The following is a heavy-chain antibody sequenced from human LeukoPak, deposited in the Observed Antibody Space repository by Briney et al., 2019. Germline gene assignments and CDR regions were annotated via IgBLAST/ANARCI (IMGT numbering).Heavy chain of an antibody. J-gene: IGHJ4*02. CDR3: ARGGPGRDGYNLDY. Sequence: GASVKVSCTVSGGTFSTHDISWVRQAPGQGLQWMGGITPVLHTTRFAQKFQGRVTFTTDESTGTAYMEMTSLTSDDSAVYFCARGGPGRDGYNLDYWGQGTLVTVSS. CDR1: GGTFSTHD. D-gene: IGHD5-24*01. V-gene: IGHV1-69*05. CDR2: ITPVLHTT.